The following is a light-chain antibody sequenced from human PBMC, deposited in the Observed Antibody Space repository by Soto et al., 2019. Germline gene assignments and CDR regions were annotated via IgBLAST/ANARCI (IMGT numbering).Light chain of an antibody. CDR3: QQYNSYPYT. CDR1: QSISSW. Sequence: DIQMTQSPSTLSASVGDRVTITCRASQSISSWLAWYQQKPGKAPKLLIYDASSLESGVPSRFSGSGSGTEFTLTISSLRPDDFATYYCQQYNSYPYTFGQGTKLEIK. V-gene: IGKV1-5*01. CDR2: DAS. J-gene: IGKJ2*01.